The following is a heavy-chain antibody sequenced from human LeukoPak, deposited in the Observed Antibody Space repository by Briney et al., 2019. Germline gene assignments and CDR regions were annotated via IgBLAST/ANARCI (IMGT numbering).Heavy chain of an antibody. D-gene: IGHD3/OR15-3a*01. CDR2: INYSGTT. J-gene: IGHJ4*02. CDR1: GGAFSGYY. CDR3: ARRGEWTAWNFDY. Sequence: PSETLSPTCAVNGGAFSGYYWSWIRQSPEQGLVWIGEINYSGTTISNPSLESRVSMSMDLTRKRFSLELTSVTAADTAVYYCARRGEWTAWNFDYWAQGSLVTVSS. V-gene: IGHV4-34*01.